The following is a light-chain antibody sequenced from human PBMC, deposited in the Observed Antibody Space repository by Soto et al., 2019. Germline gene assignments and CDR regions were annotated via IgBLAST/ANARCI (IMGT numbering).Light chain of an antibody. Sequence: EIVMTQSPATLSVSPGERATLSCRTSQSVSTSLAWYQQKPGQAPRLLIYDASTRVTGIPARFSGSGSGTEFTLTISSLQSEDFAIYYCQQYNGWPPTFGQGTRLEIK. CDR3: QQYNGWPPT. V-gene: IGKV3-15*01. CDR2: DAS. CDR1: QSVSTS. J-gene: IGKJ5*01.